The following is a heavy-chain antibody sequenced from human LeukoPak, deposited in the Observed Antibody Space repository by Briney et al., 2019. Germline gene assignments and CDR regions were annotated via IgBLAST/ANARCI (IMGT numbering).Heavy chain of an antibody. Sequence: PGESLRLSCAASGFTFTTYWMSWVRQLPGKGLEWVANINQDGTEKYYVDSVKGRFTISRDNAKNSLDLQMNSLRAEDTAVYYCARGLLHDYVWGSYRDKKLQAFDYWGQGTLVTVSS. D-gene: IGHD3-16*02. CDR3: ARGLLHDYVWGSYRDKKLQAFDY. J-gene: IGHJ4*02. CDR1: GFTFTTYW. CDR2: INQDGTEK. V-gene: IGHV3-7*03.